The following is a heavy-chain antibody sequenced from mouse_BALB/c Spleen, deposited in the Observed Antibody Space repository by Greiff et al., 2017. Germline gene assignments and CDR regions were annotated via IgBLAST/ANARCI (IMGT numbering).Heavy chain of an antibody. CDR1: GFTFSSYA. CDR3: ARCGYYGSSYERDYYAMDY. Sequence: EVQGVESGGGLVKPGGSLKLSCAASGFTFSSYAMSWVRQTPEKRLEWVASISSGGSTYYPDSVKGRFTISRDNARNILYLQMSSLRSEDTAMYYCARCGYYGSSYERDYYAMDYWGQGTSVTVSS. D-gene: IGHD1-1*01. J-gene: IGHJ4*01. V-gene: IGHV5-6-5*01. CDR2: ISSGGST.